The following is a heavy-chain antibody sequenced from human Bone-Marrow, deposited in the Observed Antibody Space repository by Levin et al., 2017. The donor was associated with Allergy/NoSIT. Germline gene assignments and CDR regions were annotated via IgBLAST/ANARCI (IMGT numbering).Heavy chain of an antibody. V-gene: IGHV3-23*01. Sequence: PGGSLRLSCAASGFTFSSYAMNWVRQAPGKGLEWVSGIGGTGANTYFADSVKGRFTISRDSSNNTLYLQMNSLRAEDTAVYYCAKGSAGSYSSGWYGTNFDYWGQGTLVTVSS. J-gene: IGHJ4*02. D-gene: IGHD6-19*01. CDR3: AKGSAGSYSSGWYGTNFDY. CDR2: IGGTGANT. CDR1: GFTFSSYA.